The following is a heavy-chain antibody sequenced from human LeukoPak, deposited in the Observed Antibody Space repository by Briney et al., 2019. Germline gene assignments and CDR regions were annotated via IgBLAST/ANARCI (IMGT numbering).Heavy chain of an antibody. J-gene: IGHJ6*02. CDR2: ISYSSSTI. CDR1: GFTLSSYS. V-gene: IGHV3-48*02. Sequence: GGPLRLSCAASGFTLSSYSMNWVRRAPGKGLEWVSYISYSSSTIYYADSVKGRFTISRDNAKSSLYLQMNSLRDEDTAVYLCARELIMDVWGQGTTVTVSS. CDR3: ARELIMDV.